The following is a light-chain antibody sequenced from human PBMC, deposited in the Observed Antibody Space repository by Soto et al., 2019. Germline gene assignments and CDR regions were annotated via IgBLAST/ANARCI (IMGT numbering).Light chain of an antibody. CDR3: QHYNNWPPYT. CDR1: QSVSTN. CDR2: GTS. V-gene: IGKV3-15*01. Sequence: EIVMTQSPATLSVSPGERATLSCRASQSVSTNLAWYQQKPGQAPRLLIYGTSTRATGIPARFRDSGSGTEFTLTISSLQSEDFAVYYCQHYNNWPPYTFGQGTKLEIK. J-gene: IGKJ2*01.